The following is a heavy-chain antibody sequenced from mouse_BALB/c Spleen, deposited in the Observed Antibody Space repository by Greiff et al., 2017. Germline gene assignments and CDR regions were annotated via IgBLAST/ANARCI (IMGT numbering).Heavy chain of an antibody. D-gene: IGHD2-14*01. CDR1: GYSITSDYA. Sequence: VQLTESGPGLVKPSQSLSLTCTVTGYSITSDYAWNWIRQFPGNKLEWMGYISYSGSTSYNPSLKSRISITRDTSKNQFFLQLNSVTTEDTATYYCAKAYYRYLYAMDYWGQGTSVTVSS. V-gene: IGHV3-2*02. CDR2: ISYSGST. J-gene: IGHJ4*01. CDR3: AKAYYRYLYAMDY.